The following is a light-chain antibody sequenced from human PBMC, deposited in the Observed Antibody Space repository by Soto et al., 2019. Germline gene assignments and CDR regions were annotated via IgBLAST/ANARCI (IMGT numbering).Light chain of an antibody. Sequence: EIVLTQSPGTLSLSPGERATLSCRASQSVSSSYLAWYQQKPGQAPRLLIYGASSRATGIPDRFTGSRSGTDFTLTISRLEPEDFAVFYCHQYGSSPQTFGQGTKVEIK. J-gene: IGKJ1*01. CDR3: HQYGSSPQT. CDR2: GAS. V-gene: IGKV3-20*01. CDR1: QSVSSSY.